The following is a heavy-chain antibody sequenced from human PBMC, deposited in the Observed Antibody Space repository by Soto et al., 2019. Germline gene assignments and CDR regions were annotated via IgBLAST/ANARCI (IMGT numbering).Heavy chain of an antibody. Sequence: PSETLSLTCTVSGGSVSRGSYYWSWIRQPPGKGLEWIGYIYYSGSTNYNPSLKSRVTISVDTSKNQFSLKLSSVTAADTAVYYCARAHYDTYIPLDYWGQGTLVTVSS. V-gene: IGHV4-61*01. CDR3: ARAHYDTYIPLDY. J-gene: IGHJ4*02. CDR1: GGSVSRGSYY. D-gene: IGHD3-9*01. CDR2: IYYSGST.